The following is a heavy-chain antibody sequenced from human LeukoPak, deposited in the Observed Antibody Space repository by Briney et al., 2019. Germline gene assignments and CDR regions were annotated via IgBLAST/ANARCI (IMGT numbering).Heavy chain of an antibody. Sequence: ASVKVSCKATVTTFCSYTGSWVRKATRQGLGLSGRIIPILGLATYAQYNQGRVTITADKSTSTAYMELSSLRSEDTDVYYCAREVKWNCPYNYCYMDVWGKGTPVTVSS. D-gene: IGHD1-20*01. CDR1: VTTFCSYT. J-gene: IGHJ6*03. V-gene: IGHV1-69*04. CDR3: AREVKWNCPYNYCYMDV. CDR2: IIPILGLA.